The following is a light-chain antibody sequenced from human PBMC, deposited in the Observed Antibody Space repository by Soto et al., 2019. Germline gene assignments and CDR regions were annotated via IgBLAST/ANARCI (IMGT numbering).Light chain of an antibody. Sequence: QSVLTQPPSVSGAPGQRVTISCTGSSSNIGAGYDVHWYQQLPGTAPKLLIYGNTNRPSGVPDRLSGSQSGTSASLAITGLQAEDEADYYCQSYDSSLSGVVFGGGTKVTVL. CDR3: QSYDSSLSGVV. CDR1: SSNIGAGYD. CDR2: GNT. V-gene: IGLV1-40*01. J-gene: IGLJ2*01.